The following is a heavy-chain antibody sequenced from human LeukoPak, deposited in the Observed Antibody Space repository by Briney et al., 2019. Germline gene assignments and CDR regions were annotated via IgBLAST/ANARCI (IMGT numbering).Heavy chain of an antibody. Sequence: SETLSLTCTVSGGSISSYYWSWIRQPAGKGLEGIGRIYTSGSTNYNPSLKSRVTMSVDTSKNQFSLKLSSVTAADTAVYYCARGPGVPAAISSWFDPWGQGTLVTVSP. J-gene: IGHJ5*02. D-gene: IGHD2-2*01. CDR1: GGSISSYY. V-gene: IGHV4-4*07. CDR3: ARGPGVPAAISSWFDP. CDR2: IYTSGST.